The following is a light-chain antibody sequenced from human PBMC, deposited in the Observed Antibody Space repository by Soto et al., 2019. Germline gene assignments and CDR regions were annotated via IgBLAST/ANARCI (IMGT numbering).Light chain of an antibody. CDR2: GTS. CDR1: QSVSSSS. V-gene: IGKV3-20*01. Sequence: ETVLTQSPGTLSLSPGERATLSCRASQSVSSSSLAWYQQRPGQAPRLLIYGTSSRATGIPDRFSGSGSGTDFTLTISRLEPEDFAVYFCQRYGSSPLITLGHGTRLEIK. CDR3: QRYGSSPLIT. J-gene: IGKJ5*01.